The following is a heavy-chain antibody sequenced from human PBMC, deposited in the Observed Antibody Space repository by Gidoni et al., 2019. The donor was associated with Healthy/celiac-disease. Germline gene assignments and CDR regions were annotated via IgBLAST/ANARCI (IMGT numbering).Heavy chain of an antibody. CDR2: IYYSGST. Sequence: QLQLQESGPGLVKPSETLSLTCTVSGGSISSSSYYWGWIRQPPGKGLEWIGSIYYSGSTYYNPSLKSRVTISVDTSKNQFSLKLSSVTAADTAVYYCARPWLSYGMDVWGQGTTVTVSS. D-gene: IGHD3-22*01. V-gene: IGHV4-39*07. J-gene: IGHJ6*02. CDR3: ARPWLSYGMDV. CDR1: GGSISSSSYY.